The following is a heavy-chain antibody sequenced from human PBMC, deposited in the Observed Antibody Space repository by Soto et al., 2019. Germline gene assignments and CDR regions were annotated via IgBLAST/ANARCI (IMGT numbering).Heavy chain of an antibody. V-gene: IGHV3-23*01. CDR2: ISGSGGST. CDR1: GFTFSSYA. D-gene: IGHD3-9*01. J-gene: IGHJ5*02. CDR3: AKGPYDILTGYYTA. Sequence: EVQLLESGGGLVQPGGSLRLSCAASGFTFSSYAMSWVRQAPGKGLEWVSAISGSGGSTYYTDSVKGRFTISRDNSKNTLYLQMNSLRAEDTAVYYCAKGPYDILTGYYTAWGQGTLVTVSS.